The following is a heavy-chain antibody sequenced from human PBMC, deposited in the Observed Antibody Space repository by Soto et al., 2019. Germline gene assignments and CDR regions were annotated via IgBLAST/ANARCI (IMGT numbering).Heavy chain of an antibody. CDR1: GYTFTGYY. CDR2: INPNSGGT. V-gene: IGHV1-2*04. D-gene: IGHD3-10*01. CDR3: ARAPSYYGSRSYNWFDP. Sequence: ASVKVSCKASGYTFTGYYMHWVRQAPGQGLEWMGWINPNSGGTNYAQKFQGWVTMTRDTSISTAYMELSRLRSDDTAVYYCARAPSYYGSRSYNWFDPWGQGTLVTVSS. J-gene: IGHJ5*02.